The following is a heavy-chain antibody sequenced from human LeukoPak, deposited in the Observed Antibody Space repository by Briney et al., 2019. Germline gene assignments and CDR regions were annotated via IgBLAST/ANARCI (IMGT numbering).Heavy chain of an antibody. CDR3: ARDVSSGYNP. J-gene: IGHJ5*02. D-gene: IGHD3-22*01. CDR2: MNPNSGNT. Sequence: ASVKVSCKASGYTFTSYDINWVRQTTGQGLEWMGWMNPNSGNTGYAQKFQGRVTMTRDTSTSTVYMELSSLRSEDTAVYYCARDVSSGYNPWGQGTLVTVSS. V-gene: IGHV1-8*01. CDR1: GYTFTSYD.